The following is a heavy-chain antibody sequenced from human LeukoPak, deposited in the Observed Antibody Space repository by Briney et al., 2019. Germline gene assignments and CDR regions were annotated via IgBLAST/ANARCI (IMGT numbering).Heavy chain of an antibody. Sequence: VAPVKVSCKVSGYTLTELSMHWVRQAPGKGLEWMGGFDPEDGETIYAQKFQGRVTMTEDTSTDTAYMELSSLRSEDTAVYYCATNLRGGGQWLHYNPGAFDIWGQGTMVTVSS. D-gene: IGHD6-19*01. V-gene: IGHV1-24*01. CDR1: GYTLTELS. J-gene: IGHJ3*02. CDR3: ATNLRGGGQWLHYNPGAFDI. CDR2: FDPEDGET.